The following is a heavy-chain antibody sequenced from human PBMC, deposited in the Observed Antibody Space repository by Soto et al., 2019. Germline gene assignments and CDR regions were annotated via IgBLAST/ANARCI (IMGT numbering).Heavy chain of an antibody. D-gene: IGHD6-13*01. V-gene: IGHV3-48*02. J-gene: IGHJ4*02. CDR2: ISSSSSTI. Sequence: PGGSLRLSCAASGFTFSSYGMNWVRQVPGKGLEWVSYISSSSSTIYYADSVKDRFTISRDSAKNSLYLQMNSLRDEDTAVYYCAREGYSSSWPFDFWGQGTLVTVSS. CDR1: GFTFSSYG. CDR3: AREGYSSSWPFDF.